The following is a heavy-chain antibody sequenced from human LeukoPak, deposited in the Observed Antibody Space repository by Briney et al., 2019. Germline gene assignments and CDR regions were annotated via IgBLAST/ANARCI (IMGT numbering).Heavy chain of an antibody. CDR1: GFTFSSYS. D-gene: IGHD3-22*01. CDR3: ARGSTYYDSSGQVPFDY. J-gene: IGHJ4*02. CDR2: ISGSSSTI. V-gene: IGHV3-48*01. Sequence: GGSLRLSCAASGFTFSSYSMNWVRQAPGKGLEWGSYISGSSSTIYYADSVKGRFTISRDNGKNTLYLQMNSLRAEDTAVYYCARGSTYYDSSGQVPFDYWGQGTLVTVSS.